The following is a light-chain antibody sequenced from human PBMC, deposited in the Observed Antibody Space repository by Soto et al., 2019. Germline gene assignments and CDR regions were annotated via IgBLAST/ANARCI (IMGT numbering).Light chain of an antibody. CDR1: QGIRND. CDR3: QQYDNSVWT. Sequence: DIQMTQSPSSLSASVGDRVTITCRASQGIRNDLGWYQQKPGKAPKRLIYAASSLQSGVPSRFSGSGSGTDFTLTISRLEPEDLAVYYCQQYDNSVWTFGQGTKVDIK. CDR2: AAS. J-gene: IGKJ1*01. V-gene: IGKV1-17*01.